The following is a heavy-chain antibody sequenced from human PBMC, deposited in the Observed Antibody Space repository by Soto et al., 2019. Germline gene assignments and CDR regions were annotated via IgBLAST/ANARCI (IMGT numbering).Heavy chain of an antibody. D-gene: IGHD5-12*01. V-gene: IGHV1-8*01. CDR2: MNPNNGNT. J-gene: IGHJ6*03. Sequence: ASVRVSCKASGYTFTSYDINWVRQATGQGLEWMGWMNPNNGNTDYAQKFQDRVTMTRNTSISTAYMELSSLRSEDTAVYYCARCAYSGYDYFYYYCMDVWGKGTTVTVSS. CDR3: ARCAYSGYDYFYYYCMDV. CDR1: GYTFTSYD.